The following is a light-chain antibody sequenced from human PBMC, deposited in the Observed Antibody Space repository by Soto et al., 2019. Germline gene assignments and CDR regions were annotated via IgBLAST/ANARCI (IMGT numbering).Light chain of an antibody. CDR1: QSLSSN. J-gene: IGKJ1*01. CDR2: DAS. V-gene: IGKV3-11*01. Sequence: EIVLTQSPGTLSLSPGERATLSCRASQSLSSNLAWYQQKPGQAPRLLIYDASDRAAGIPARFSGSGSGTDFTLTISSLEPEDFAVYYCQQYNVWPGWTFGQGTKVDIK. CDR3: QQYNVWPGWT.